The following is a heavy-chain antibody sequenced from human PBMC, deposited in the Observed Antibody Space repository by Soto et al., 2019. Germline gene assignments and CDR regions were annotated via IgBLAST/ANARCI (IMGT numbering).Heavy chain of an antibody. D-gene: IGHD6-19*01. Sequence: PSETLSLTCTVSGGSISGHYWIWTRQSPGKGLEWIGYIFYTGSTNYNPSLKSRVTLSADTSKNQFFLRLTSVTPADTAVYYCARVGSSGWSPDYWGQGTLVTVSS. CDR3: ARVGSSGWSPDY. V-gene: IGHV4-59*11. CDR1: GGSISGHY. CDR2: IFYTGST. J-gene: IGHJ4*02.